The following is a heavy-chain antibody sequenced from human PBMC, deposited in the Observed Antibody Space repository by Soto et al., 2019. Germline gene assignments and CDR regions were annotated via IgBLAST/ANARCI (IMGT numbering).Heavy chain of an antibody. V-gene: IGHV4-61*08. CDR1: GGSVTSGGCH. CDR2: MYYTGTT. CDR3: ARRPRIWFDP. J-gene: IGHJ5*02. Sequence: SETLSLTCSVSGGSVTSGGCHWNWIRQSPGKGLEWIGYMYYTGTTNYNPSLRSRVSISIDTSKNQFSLKLTSVTAADTAVYYCARRPRIWFDPWGQGTMVTVYS.